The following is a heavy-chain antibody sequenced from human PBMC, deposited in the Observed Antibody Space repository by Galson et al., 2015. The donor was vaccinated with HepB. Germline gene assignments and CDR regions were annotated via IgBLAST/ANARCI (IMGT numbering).Heavy chain of an antibody. CDR1: GFIFSSYA. CDR2: ISSSGGGT. D-gene: IGHD3-16*01. CDR3: AKGGMGGALDC. V-gene: IGHV3-23*01. Sequence: SLRLSCAASGFIFSSYAMNWVRQTPGKGLEWVSAISSSGGGTYYTDSVKGRFTISRDNPKNTLYLQMNSLRADDTAVYYCAKGGMGGALDCWGQGTLVTVSS. J-gene: IGHJ4*02.